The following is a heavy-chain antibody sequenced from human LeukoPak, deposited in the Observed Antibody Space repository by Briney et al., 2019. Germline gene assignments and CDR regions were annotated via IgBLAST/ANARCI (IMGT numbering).Heavy chain of an antibody. V-gene: IGHV3-11*01. CDR3: ARGSISVAAAGRIDY. CDR1: GFTFSDYY. Sequence: PGGSLRLSCAASGFTFSDYYMNWIRQAPGKGREGVSYISSGGNTLYYADSVKGRFTISRDNAKNSLYLQMNSLRAEDTAVYYCARGSISVAAAGRIDYWGQGTLVTVSA. J-gene: IGHJ4*02. CDR2: ISSGGNTL. D-gene: IGHD6-13*01.